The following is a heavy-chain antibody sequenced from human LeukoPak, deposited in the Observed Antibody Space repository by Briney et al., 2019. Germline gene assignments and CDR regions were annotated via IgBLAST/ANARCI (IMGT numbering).Heavy chain of an antibody. J-gene: IGHJ5*02. Sequence: GASVTVSFTASGYTFTIYDINWVRHAPGQGLEWMGWMNPNSSNTNYAQNLQGRVTMTTDTSTSTAYMELRSLRSDDTAVYYCARVAGEGDWLLYHNWFDHWGQGTLVTVSS. CDR2: MNPNSSNT. CDR3: ARVAGEGDWLLYHNWFDH. CDR1: GYTFTIYD. D-gene: IGHD3/OR15-3a*01. V-gene: IGHV1-18*01.